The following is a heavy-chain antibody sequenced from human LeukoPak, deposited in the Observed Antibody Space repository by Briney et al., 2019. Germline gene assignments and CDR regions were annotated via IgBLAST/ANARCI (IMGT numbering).Heavy chain of an antibody. Sequence: SETLSHTCTVSGGSLSSFYWDWIRQPAGKGLQWIGRIYTSGVTNYNPSLTSRVTMSVDTSKNQFSLKLSSVTAADTAVDYCAREWTSGDGSGYPYYFDYWGPGTLVTVSS. CDR2: IYTSGVT. J-gene: IGHJ4*02. CDR1: GGSLSSFY. CDR3: AREWTSGDGSGYPYYFDY. D-gene: IGHD3-22*01. V-gene: IGHV4-4*07.